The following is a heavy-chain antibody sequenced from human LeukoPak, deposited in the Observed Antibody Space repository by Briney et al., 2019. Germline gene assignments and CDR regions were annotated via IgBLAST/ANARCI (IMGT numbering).Heavy chain of an antibody. D-gene: IGHD5-24*01. Sequence: GGSLRLSCAASGFNVSANYMSWVRQAPGKGLEWVSVIYSGGSTYYADSVKGRFTISRDNSKNTLYLQMNSLRAADTAVYYCARARRGRWLQLGYWGQGTLVTVSS. CDR3: ARARRGRWLQLGY. CDR2: IYSGGST. CDR1: GFNVSANY. V-gene: IGHV3-53*01. J-gene: IGHJ4*02.